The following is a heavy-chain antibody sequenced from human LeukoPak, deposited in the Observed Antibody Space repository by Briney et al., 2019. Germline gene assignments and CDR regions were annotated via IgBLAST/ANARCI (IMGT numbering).Heavy chain of an antibody. D-gene: IGHD3-22*01. CDR1: GYTFTSYY. J-gene: IGHJ3*02. Sequence: ASVKVSRKASGYTFTSYYMHWVRQAPGQGLEWLGIINPSGGSTSYAQKFQGRVTMTRDMSTSTVYMELSSLRSEDTAVYYCFGRGIVVAGGAAFDIWGQGTMVTVSS. CDR2: INPSGGST. V-gene: IGHV1-46*01. CDR3: FGRGIVVAGGAAFDI.